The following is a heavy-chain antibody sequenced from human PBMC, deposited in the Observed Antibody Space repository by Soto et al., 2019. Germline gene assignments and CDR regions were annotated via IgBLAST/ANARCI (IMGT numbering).Heavy chain of an antibody. CDR1: GGSISSSSYY. Sequence: SETLSLTCTVSGGSISSSSYYWGWIRQPPGKGLEWIGRLYYSGSTYYNPSLKSRVTISVDTSKNQFSLKLSSVTAADTAVYYCAKGGSYYDFWSGYLAPLDYYYGMDVWGQGTTVTVSS. CDR3: AKGGSYYDFWSGYLAPLDYYYGMDV. CDR2: LYYSGST. J-gene: IGHJ6*02. V-gene: IGHV4-39*01. D-gene: IGHD3-3*01.